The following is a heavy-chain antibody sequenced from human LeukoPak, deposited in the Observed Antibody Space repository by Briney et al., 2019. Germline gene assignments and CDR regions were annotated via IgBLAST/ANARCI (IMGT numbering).Heavy chain of an antibody. CDR3: ARVLYNYYFDF. CDR1: GGSISSGGYY. Sequence: PSETLSLTCTVSGGSISSGGYYWSWIRQHPGEGLEWIGCISYSGIAYYNPSLKSRVIVSVDTSRNQFSLDLSSVTAADTALYYCARVLYNYYFDFWGQGTLVTVSS. V-gene: IGHV4-31*03. D-gene: IGHD1-20*01. CDR2: ISYSGIA. J-gene: IGHJ4*02.